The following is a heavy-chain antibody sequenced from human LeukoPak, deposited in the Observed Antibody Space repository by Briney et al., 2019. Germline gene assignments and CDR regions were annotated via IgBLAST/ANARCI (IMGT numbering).Heavy chain of an antibody. CDR2: ISGSGGST. J-gene: IGHJ1*01. V-gene: IGHV3-23*01. D-gene: IGHD6-19*01. CDR1: GFTFSSYA. CDR3: AKDRIAVAGPEYFQH. Sequence: GGSLRLSCAASGFTFSSYAMSWVRQAPGKGLEWVSAISGSGGSTYYADSVKGRFTISRDNSKNTLYLQMNSPRAEDTAVYYCAKDRIAVAGPEYFQHWGQGTLVTVSS.